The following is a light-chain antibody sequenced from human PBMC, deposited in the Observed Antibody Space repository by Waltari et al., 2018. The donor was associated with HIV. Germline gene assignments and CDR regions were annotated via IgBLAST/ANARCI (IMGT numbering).Light chain of an antibody. Sequence: DIQMTQSPSSLSASVGDRVTISCRASQSFTTYLNWYQQKPGKAPKLLIDATSSLQSGVPSRFSGSGSGTDFTLTISSLQPEDFATYYCQQSYSSPRTFGQGTKVEI. CDR1: QSFTTY. J-gene: IGKJ1*01. V-gene: IGKV1-39*01. CDR2: ATS. CDR3: QQSYSSPRT.